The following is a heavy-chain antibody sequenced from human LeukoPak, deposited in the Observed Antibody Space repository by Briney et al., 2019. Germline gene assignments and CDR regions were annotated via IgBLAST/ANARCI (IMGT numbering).Heavy chain of an antibody. CDR1: GFTFSSNW. Sequence: GGSLRLSCAASGFTFSSNWMHWVRQAPGKGLVWVSCINSDGSSTRYADSVKGRFTISRDNAKNTLYLQMNSLRGEDTAVYYCARGGTSAYYPDWGQGTLVTVSS. V-gene: IGHV3-74*01. CDR2: INSDGSST. CDR3: ARGGTSAYYPD. D-gene: IGHD3-22*01. J-gene: IGHJ4*02.